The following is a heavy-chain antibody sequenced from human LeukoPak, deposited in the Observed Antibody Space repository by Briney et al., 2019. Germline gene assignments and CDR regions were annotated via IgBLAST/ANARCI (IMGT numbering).Heavy chain of an antibody. J-gene: IGHJ4*02. Sequence: PGGSLRLSCAASGFSFSSHSMNWVRQAPGKGLEWVSYISRSSSTIYYADSVKGRFTISRDNAKNSLYLQMNSLRAEDTAVYYCARNPRSAARLWSFDYWGQGTLVTVSS. CDR2: ISRSSSTI. CDR3: ARNPRSAARLWSFDY. D-gene: IGHD6-6*01. CDR1: GFSFSSHS. V-gene: IGHV3-48*01.